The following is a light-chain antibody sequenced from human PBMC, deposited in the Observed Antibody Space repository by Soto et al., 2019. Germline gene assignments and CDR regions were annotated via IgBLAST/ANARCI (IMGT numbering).Light chain of an antibody. Sequence: DIQLTQSPSTLSASVGDRVTIACRASENITIWLAWYQQKPGKAPKFLIHQASNLRSGVPSRFSGTGSGTEFSLTISDLQPDDFATYFCHQYKTYSRTFGQGTQVEVK. CDR2: QAS. V-gene: IGKV1-5*03. CDR3: HQYKTYSRT. J-gene: IGKJ1*01. CDR1: ENITIW.